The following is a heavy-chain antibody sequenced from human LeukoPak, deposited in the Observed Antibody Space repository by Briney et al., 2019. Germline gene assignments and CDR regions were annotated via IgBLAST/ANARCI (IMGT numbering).Heavy chain of an antibody. J-gene: IGHJ3*02. CDR1: GYSFTSYW. Sequence: GESLKISCKGSGYSFTSYWIGWVRQMPGKGLEWIGIIYPGDSDTRYSPSFQGQVTISADKSISTAYLQWSSLKASDTAMYYCARWYFDDSSGYVDAFDIWGQGTMVTVSS. D-gene: IGHD3-22*01. CDR3: ARWYFDDSSGYVDAFDI. V-gene: IGHV5-51*01. CDR2: IYPGDSDT.